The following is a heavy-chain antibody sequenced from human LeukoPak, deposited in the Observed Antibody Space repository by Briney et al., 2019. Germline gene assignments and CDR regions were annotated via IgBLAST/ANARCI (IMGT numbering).Heavy chain of an antibody. Sequence: PGGSLRLSCAASGFTFSSYGMHWVRQAPGKRLEWVAFIRYDGSNKYYADSVKGRFTISRDNSKNTLYLQMNSLRAEDTAVYYCAKDVSRGSCYDYWGQGTLVTVSS. CDR3: AKDVSRGSCYDY. D-gene: IGHD2-15*01. CDR2: IRYDGSNK. V-gene: IGHV3-30*02. J-gene: IGHJ4*02. CDR1: GFTFSSYG.